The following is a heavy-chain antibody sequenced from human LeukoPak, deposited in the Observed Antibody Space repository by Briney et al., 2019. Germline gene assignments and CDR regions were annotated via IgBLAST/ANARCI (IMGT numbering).Heavy chain of an antibody. J-gene: IGHJ1*01. Sequence: ASVKVSCKASGYSFTSYYIHWVRQAPGQGLEWMGWINPNSGGTNYAQKFQGRVTMTRDMSISTVYMELSRLRSDDTAVYYCARDLIVVVNPKPEYFQHWGQGTLVTVSS. CDR2: INPNSGGT. CDR1: GYSFTSYY. D-gene: IGHD3-22*01. V-gene: IGHV1-2*02. CDR3: ARDLIVVVNPKPEYFQH.